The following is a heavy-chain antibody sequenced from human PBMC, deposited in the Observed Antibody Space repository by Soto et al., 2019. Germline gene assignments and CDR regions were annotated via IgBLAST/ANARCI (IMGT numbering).Heavy chain of an antibody. J-gene: IGHJ4*02. CDR2: IIPIFGTA. CDR1: GGTFSSYA. V-gene: IGHV1-69*06. Sequence: QVQLVQSGAEVKKPGSSVKVSCKASGGTFSSYAISWVRQAPGQGLEWMGGIIPIFGTANYAQKFQGRVTITADKSTSTAYMELSSLRSEDTAVYYCAGVYCSSTSCPYYFDYRGQGTLVTVSS. CDR3: AGVYCSSTSCPYYFDY. D-gene: IGHD2-2*01.